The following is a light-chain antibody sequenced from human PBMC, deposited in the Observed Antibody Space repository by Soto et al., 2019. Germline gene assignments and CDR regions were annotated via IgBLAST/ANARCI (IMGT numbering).Light chain of an antibody. CDR3: ASFARTTTLGA. V-gene: IGLV2-14*01. J-gene: IGLJ1*01. CDR1: SSDIGAYDY. Sequence: QSVLTQPASVSGSAGQSITISCTGTSSDIGAYDYVSWYQHHPGEAPKLVIFEVTSRPSGVSDRFSGSKSGNTASLTISGLQPEDEADYYCASFARTTTLGAFGTGTKVTVL. CDR2: EVT.